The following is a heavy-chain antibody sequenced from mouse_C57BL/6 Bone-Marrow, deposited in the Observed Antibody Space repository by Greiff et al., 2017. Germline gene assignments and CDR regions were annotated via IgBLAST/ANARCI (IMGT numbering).Heavy chain of an antibody. D-gene: IGHD2-4*01. CDR3: ARYRALDDYDGADY. J-gene: IGHJ4*01. V-gene: IGHV7-3*01. CDR2: IRNKANGYKT. Sequence: DVQLQESGGGLVQPGGSLSLSCAASGFTFTDYYMSWVRQPPGKALEWLGFIRNKANGYKTEYSASVKGRFTIYKDNSQSSPYLKMNALRAEDSATYYCARYRALDDYDGADYWGQGTSVTVSS. CDR1: GFTFTDYY.